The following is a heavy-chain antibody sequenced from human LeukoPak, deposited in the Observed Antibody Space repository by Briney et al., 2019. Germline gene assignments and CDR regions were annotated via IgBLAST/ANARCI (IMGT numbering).Heavy chain of an antibody. D-gene: IGHD3-22*01. CDR3: ARVGSSGYYYSRAFDI. Sequence: PSETLSLTCTVSGGSISSGDYYWSWIRQPPGKGLEWIGYIYYSGSTYYNPSLKSRVTISVDTSKNQFSLKLSSVTAADTAVYYCARVGSSGYYYSRAFDIWGQGTLVTVSS. CDR2: IYYSGST. CDR1: GGSISSGDYY. J-gene: IGHJ4*02. V-gene: IGHV4-30-4*02.